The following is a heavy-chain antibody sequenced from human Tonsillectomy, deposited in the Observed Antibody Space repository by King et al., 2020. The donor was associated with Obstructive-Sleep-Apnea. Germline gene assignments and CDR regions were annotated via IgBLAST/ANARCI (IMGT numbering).Heavy chain of an antibody. CDR1: GCSISSGGYY. J-gene: IGHJ4*02. V-gene: IGHV4-31*03. CDR3: AREVVSVVTLFFDY. Sequence: VQLQESGPGLVKPSQTLSLTCTVSGCSISSGGYYCSWFRQHPGKGLEWIGYIYYSGSTYYNPSLQSRVTISVDTSKNQFSLKLSSVTAADTAVYYCAREVVSVVTLFFDYWGQGTLVTVSS. CDR2: IYYSGST. D-gene: IGHD4-23*01.